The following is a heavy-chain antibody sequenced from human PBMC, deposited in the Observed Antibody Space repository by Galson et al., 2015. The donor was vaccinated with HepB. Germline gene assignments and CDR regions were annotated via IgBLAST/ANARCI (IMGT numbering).Heavy chain of an antibody. CDR3: ARDPSPGTAVTQGWFDP. CDR1: GFTFSSYA. CDR2: ISYDGGNK. J-gene: IGHJ5*02. Sequence: SLRLSCAASGFTFSSYAMHWVRQSPGKGLEWVAVISYDGGNKYYADSVKGRFTISRDNSKNTLFLQMNSLRAEDTAVYSCARDPSPGTAVTQGWFDPWGRGTLVTVSS. V-gene: IGHV3-30*04. D-gene: IGHD4-17*01.